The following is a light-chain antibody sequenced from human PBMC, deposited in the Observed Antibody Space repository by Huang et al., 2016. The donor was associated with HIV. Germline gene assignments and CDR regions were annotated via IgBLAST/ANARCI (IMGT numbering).Light chain of an antibody. CDR2: WAS. CDR1: QSVLKTSNNKNC. J-gene: IGKJ1*01. Sequence: CTASQSVLKTSNNKNCLSWYQLKPGQPPKLLIYWASTRESGVPDRFSGSGSGTHFPLTIASLQAEDVAVYYCHQYYDTPQTFGQGTKVEVK. CDR3: HQYYDTPQT. V-gene: IGKV4-1*01.